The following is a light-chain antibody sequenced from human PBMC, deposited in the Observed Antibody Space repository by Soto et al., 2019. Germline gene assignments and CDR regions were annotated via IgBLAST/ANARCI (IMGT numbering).Light chain of an antibody. CDR1: ISDIAGSNY. V-gene: IGLV2-14*01. CDR2: EVS. CDR3: SSYISSSALYV. J-gene: IGLJ1*01. Sequence: QSVLTQPASVSGSPGQSITISCTGTISDIAGSNYVSWYQHHPGKAPKLMIYEVSNRTSGVSNRFSGSKSGNTASLTISGLQAEDEDDYYCSSYISSSALYVFGTGTKVTVL.